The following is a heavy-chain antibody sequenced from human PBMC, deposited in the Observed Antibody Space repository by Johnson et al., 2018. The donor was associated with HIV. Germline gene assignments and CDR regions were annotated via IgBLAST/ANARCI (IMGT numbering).Heavy chain of an antibody. J-gene: IGHJ3*02. CDR1: GFTFSSYG. V-gene: IGHV3-30*18. Sequence: QVQLVESGGGVVQPGRSLRLSCAASGFTFSSYGMHWVRQARGKGLEWVAVISYDGSNKYYADSVKGRFTISRDNSKNTLYLQMNSLRAEDTAVYYCAKDQALTYDFWSGPPLDAFDIWGQGTMVTVSS. CDR3: AKDQALTYDFWSGPPLDAFDI. CDR2: ISYDGSNK. D-gene: IGHD3-3*01.